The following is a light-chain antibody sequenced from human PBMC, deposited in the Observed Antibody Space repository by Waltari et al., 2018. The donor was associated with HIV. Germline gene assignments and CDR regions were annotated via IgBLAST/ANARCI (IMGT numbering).Light chain of an antibody. CDR3: NSYTSSSTHVV. Sequence: QSALTQPASVSESPGQSITISCTGTSSDVGGYNYVSWYQQHPGKAPKLMIYDVSNRPSGVSNRFSGSKSGNTASLTISGLQAEDEADYYCNSYTSSSTHVVFGGGTKLTVL. J-gene: IGLJ2*01. V-gene: IGLV2-14*01. CDR1: SSDVGGYNY. CDR2: DVS.